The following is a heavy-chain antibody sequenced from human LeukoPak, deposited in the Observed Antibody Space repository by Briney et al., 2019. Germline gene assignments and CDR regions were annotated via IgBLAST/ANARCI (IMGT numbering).Heavy chain of an antibody. CDR1: GGSISSGSYY. D-gene: IGHD6-6*01. V-gene: IGHV4-61*02. Sequence: PSETLSLTCTVSGGSISSGSYYWSWIRQPAGKGLEWIGRIYTSGSTNYNPSLKSRVTISVDTSKNQFSLKLSSVTAADTAVYYCARELAARSYFDYWGQGTLVTVSS. CDR3: ARELAARSYFDY. CDR2: IYTSGST. J-gene: IGHJ4*02.